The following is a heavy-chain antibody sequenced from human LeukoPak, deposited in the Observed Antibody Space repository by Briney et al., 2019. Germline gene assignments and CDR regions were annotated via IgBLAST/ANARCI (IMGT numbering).Heavy chain of an antibody. V-gene: IGHV3-23*01. CDR3: GKGLRDGYNSGY. D-gene: IGHD5-24*01. Sequence: PGGSLRLSCAASGFTFSSYAMSWVRQAPGEGLEWVSATSGSGGSTYYADSVKGRFTISRDNSKNTLYLQMNSLRAEDTAVYYCGKGLRDGYNSGYWGQGTLVTVSS. CDR1: GFTFSSYA. J-gene: IGHJ4*02. CDR2: TSGSGGST.